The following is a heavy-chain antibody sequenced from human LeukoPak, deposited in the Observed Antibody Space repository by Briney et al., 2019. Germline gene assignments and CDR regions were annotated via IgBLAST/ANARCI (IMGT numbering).Heavy chain of an antibody. Sequence: GYIYYSGSTNYNPSLKSRVTISVDTSKNQFSLKLSSVTAADTAVYYCARLRAAAGLYYFDYWGQGTLVTVSS. D-gene: IGHD6-13*01. J-gene: IGHJ4*02. CDR3: ARLRAAAGLYYFDY. CDR2: IYYSGST. V-gene: IGHV4-59*08.